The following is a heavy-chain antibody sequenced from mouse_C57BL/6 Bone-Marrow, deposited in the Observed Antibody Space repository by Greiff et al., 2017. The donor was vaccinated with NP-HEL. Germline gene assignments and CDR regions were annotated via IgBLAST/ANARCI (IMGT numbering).Heavy chain of an antibody. Sequence: EVKLMESGGGLVKPGGSLKLSCAASGFTFSDYGMHWVRQAPEKGLEWVAYISSGSSTIYYADPVKGRFTISRDNAKNTLFLQMTSLRSEDTAMYYCAPIYYDYDVFAYWGQGTLVTVSA. J-gene: IGHJ3*01. CDR1: GFTFSDYG. CDR3: APIYYDYDVFAY. V-gene: IGHV5-17*01. CDR2: ISSGSSTI. D-gene: IGHD2-4*01.